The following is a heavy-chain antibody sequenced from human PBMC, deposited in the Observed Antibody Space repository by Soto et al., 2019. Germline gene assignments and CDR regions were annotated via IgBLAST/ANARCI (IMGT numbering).Heavy chain of an antibody. Sequence: EVQLLESGGGLVQPGGSLRLSCAASGFTFSSYAMSWVRQAPGKGLEWVSAISGSGGSTYYADSVKGRFTISRDNSKHTLYLQMNSLRAEDTAVYYCANNLGQLVTTLAGGDYWGQGTLVTVSS. D-gene: IGHD5-18*01. CDR2: ISGSGGST. CDR1: GFTFSSYA. J-gene: IGHJ4*02. V-gene: IGHV3-23*01. CDR3: ANNLGQLVTTLAGGDY.